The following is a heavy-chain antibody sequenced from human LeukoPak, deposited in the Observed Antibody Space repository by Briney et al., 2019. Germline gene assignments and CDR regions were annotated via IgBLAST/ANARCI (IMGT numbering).Heavy chain of an antibody. V-gene: IGHV3-48*03. CDR1: GFTFSSYE. CDR3: AREGYYDSSSYSAHGRKKYGMDV. D-gene: IGHD3-22*01. Sequence: GGSLRLSCAASGFTFSSYEMNWVRQAPGKGLEWVSYISSSGSTIYYADSVKGRFTISRDNAKNSLYLQMNSLRAEDTAVYYCAREGYYDSSSYSAHGRKKYGMDVWGQGTTVTVSS. CDR2: ISSSGSTI. J-gene: IGHJ6*02.